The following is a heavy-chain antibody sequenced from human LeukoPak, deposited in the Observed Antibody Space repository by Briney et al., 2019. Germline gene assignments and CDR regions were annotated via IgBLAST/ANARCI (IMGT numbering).Heavy chain of an antibody. D-gene: IGHD3-10*01. J-gene: IGHJ5*02. CDR3: ARGYYGSALGGWFDP. V-gene: IGHV4-4*02. Sequence: SGTLSLTCEVSGGSISSSHWWSWVRRPPGKGLEWIGEIYHGGGTHYNLSLKSRVTISVDKSKNQFSLKLSSVTAADTAVYYCARGYYGSALGGWFDPWGQGTLVTVSS. CDR1: GGSISSSHW. CDR2: IYHGGGT.